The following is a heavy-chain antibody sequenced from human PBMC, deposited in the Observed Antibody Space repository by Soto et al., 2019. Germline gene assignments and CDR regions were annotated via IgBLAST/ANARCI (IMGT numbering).Heavy chain of an antibody. CDR1: GGSISSSSYY. CDR3: ARRLSIAEAGLNWFDP. V-gene: IGHV4-39*01. D-gene: IGHD6-13*01. CDR2: IYYSGST. Sequence: SETLSLTCTVSGGSISSSSYYWGWIRQPPGKGLEWIGSIYYSGSTYYNPSLKSRVTISVDTSKNQFSLKLSSVTAADTAVYYCARRLSIAEAGLNWFDPWGQGTLVTVSS. J-gene: IGHJ5*02.